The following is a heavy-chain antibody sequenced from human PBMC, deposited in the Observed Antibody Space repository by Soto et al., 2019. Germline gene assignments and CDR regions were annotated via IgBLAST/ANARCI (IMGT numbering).Heavy chain of an antibody. J-gene: IGHJ4*02. V-gene: IGHV4-39*01. CDR2: IYYSGSA. Sequence: SETLSLTCTVSGGSISSSSYYWGWIRQPPGKGLEWIGSIYYSGSAYYNPSLKSRVTISVDTSKNQFSLKLRSVTATDTAVYYCARRVIPDAKVDYWGQGTLVTVSS. CDR3: ARRVIPDAKVDY. CDR1: GGSISSSSYY. D-gene: IGHD2-2*01.